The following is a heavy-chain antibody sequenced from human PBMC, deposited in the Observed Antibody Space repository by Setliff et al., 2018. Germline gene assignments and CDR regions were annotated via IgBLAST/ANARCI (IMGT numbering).Heavy chain of an antibody. V-gene: IGHV3-48*01. CDR1: GFTFRSYS. D-gene: IGHD2-21*01. CDR2: ISSSSSTI. Sequence: GGSLRLSCAASGFTFRSYSMSWVRQAPGKGLEWVSYISSSSSTIYYADSVKGRFTISRDNSKNTLYLQMNSLRAEDTAVYYCAKDETFPYYFDYWGQGTLVTVSS. CDR3: AKDETFPYYFDY. J-gene: IGHJ4*02.